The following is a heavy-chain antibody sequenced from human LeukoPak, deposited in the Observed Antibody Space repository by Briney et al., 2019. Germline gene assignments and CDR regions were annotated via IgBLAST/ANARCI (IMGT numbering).Heavy chain of an antibody. CDR2: IYPGDSDT. V-gene: IGHV5-51*01. CDR1: GYSFTSYW. CDR3: ARLESSSWYQFGS. D-gene: IGHD6-13*01. J-gene: IGHJ4*02. Sequence: GESLKISCKGSGYSFTSYWNGWVRQMPGKGLEWMGIIYPGDSDTRYSPSFQGQVTISADKSISTAYLQWSSLKASDTAMYYCARLESSSWYQFGSWGQGTLVTVSS.